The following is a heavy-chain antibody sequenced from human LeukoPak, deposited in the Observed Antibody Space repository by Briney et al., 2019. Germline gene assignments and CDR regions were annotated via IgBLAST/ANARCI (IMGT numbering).Heavy chain of an antibody. J-gene: IGHJ4*02. CDR2: TYYRSKWYN. CDR3: ARETDAAAPTSFFDY. V-gene: IGHV6-1*01. Sequence: SQTLSLTCAISGDSFSSNSAAWNWIRQSPSRGLEWLVRTYYRSKWYNDYAVSVRSRITINPDTSKNQFSLQLNSVTPEDTAVYYCARETDAAAPTSFFDYWGQGTLVTVSS. CDR1: GDSFSSNSAA. D-gene: IGHD2-2*01.